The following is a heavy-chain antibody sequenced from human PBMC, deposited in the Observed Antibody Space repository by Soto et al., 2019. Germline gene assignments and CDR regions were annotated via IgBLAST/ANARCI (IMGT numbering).Heavy chain of an antibody. J-gene: IGHJ6*03. CDR3: ARNPFWSGYFEVGYYYYYMDV. V-gene: IGHV3-7*01. D-gene: IGHD3-3*01. CDR1: GFTFSSYW. Sequence: GGSLRLSCAASGFTFSSYWMSWVRQAPGKGLEWVANIKQDGSEKYYVDSVKGRFTISRDNAKNSLYLQMNSLRAEDTAVYYCARNPFWSGYFEVGYYYYYMDVWGKGTTVTVSS. CDR2: IKQDGSEK.